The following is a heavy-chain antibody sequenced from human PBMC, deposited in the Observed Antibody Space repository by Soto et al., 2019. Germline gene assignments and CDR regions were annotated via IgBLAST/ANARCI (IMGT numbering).Heavy chain of an antibody. V-gene: IGHV4-31*03. CDR3: ARLPYYYDSSGYPFDY. J-gene: IGHJ4*02. Sequence: TLSLTCTVSGGSISSGGYYWSWIRQHPGKGLEWIGYIYYSGSTYYNPSLKSRVTISVDTSKNQFSLKLSSVTAADTAVYYCARLPYYYDSSGYPFDYWGQGTLVTVSS. CDR2: IYYSGST. CDR1: GGSISSGGYY. D-gene: IGHD3-22*01.